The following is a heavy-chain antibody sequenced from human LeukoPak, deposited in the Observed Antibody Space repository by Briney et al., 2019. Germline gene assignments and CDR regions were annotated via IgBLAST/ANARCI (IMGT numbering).Heavy chain of an antibody. J-gene: IGHJ4*02. CDR2: IYYSGST. CDR1: GGSISSGGHY. D-gene: IGHD3-22*01. V-gene: IGHV4-31*03. Sequence: PSEALSLTCTVSGGSISSGGHYWSWIRQHPGKGLEWIGYIYYSGSTYYNPSLKSRVTISVDTSKTQFFLKLSSVTAADTAVYYCARDYYDSSGYYFTDWGQGTLVTVSS. CDR3: ARDYYDSSGYYFTD.